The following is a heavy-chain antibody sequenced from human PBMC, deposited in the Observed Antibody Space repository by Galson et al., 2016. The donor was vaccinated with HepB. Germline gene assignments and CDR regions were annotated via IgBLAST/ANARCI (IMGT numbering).Heavy chain of an antibody. CDR3: PRLNRAVGFWRYNY. J-gene: IGHJ4*02. D-gene: IGHD3-3*01. V-gene: IGHV4-39*01. CDR1: GGSIAASIYY. Sequence: SETLSLTCTVSGGSIAASIYYWGWIRQPPGKGLESIGSIYYSGSTTYNPSLKSRVTISVDTSKNEFSLQLSSVTAADTATYYCPRLNRAVGFWRYNYWGQGKLVTVSS. CDR2: IYYSGST.